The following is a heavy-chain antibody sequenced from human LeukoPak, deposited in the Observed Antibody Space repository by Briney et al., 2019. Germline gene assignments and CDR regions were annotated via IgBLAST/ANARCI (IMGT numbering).Heavy chain of an antibody. V-gene: IGHV1-18*01. Sequence: ASVKVSCKASGYTFTSYGISWVRQAPGQGLEWMGWISAYNGNTNYAQKFQGRVTMTRDTSTSTVYMELSSLRSEDTAVYYCARDGYLFDYWGQGTLVTVSS. CDR2: ISAYNGNT. CDR1: GYTFTSYG. J-gene: IGHJ4*02. D-gene: IGHD5-12*01. CDR3: ARDGYLFDY.